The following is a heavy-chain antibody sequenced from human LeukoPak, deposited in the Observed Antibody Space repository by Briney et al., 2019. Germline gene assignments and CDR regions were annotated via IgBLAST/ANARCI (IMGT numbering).Heavy chain of an antibody. CDR3: ARDHRGDPPPPFDY. V-gene: IGHV1-18*01. CDR2: VSGYNDYT. Sequence: ASVKVSCKASGYTFISYGISWVRQAPGHGLEWMGWVSGYNDYTKYAQKVRGRVTMTTDTSTSTAYMELRSLRSDDTAVYYCARDHRGDPPPPFDYWGQGTLVTVSS. J-gene: IGHJ4*02. CDR1: GYTFISYG. D-gene: IGHD2-21*02.